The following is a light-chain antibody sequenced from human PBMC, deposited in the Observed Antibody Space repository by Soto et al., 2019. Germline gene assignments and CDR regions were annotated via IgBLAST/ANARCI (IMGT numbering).Light chain of an antibody. V-gene: IGKV4-1*01. CDR3: QQYYSTPGT. CDR1: QSVLYSSNNKNY. Sequence: DIVMTQSPDSLAVSLGDRATINCKSSQSVLYSSNNKNYLAWYQQKPGQPPKLLIYWASTRESGVPDRFSGSGSGTDFTLTISSLQAEDVAVYYCQQYYSTPGTFGQGTKVEIK. CDR2: WAS. J-gene: IGKJ1*01.